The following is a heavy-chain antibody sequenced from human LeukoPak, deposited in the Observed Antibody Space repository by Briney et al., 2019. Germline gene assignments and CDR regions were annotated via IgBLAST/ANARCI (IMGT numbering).Heavy chain of an antibody. V-gene: IGHV3-21*01. CDR3: ARDSPRLIQRIDY. CDR1: GFTFSSYS. J-gene: IGHJ4*02. Sequence: GGSLRLSCAASGFTFSSYSMNWVRQAPGKGLEWVSSISSSSSYIYYADSVKGRFTIARDNAKNSLYLQMNSLRAEYTAVYYCARDSPRLIQRIDYWGQGTLVTVSS. D-gene: IGHD2-2*01. CDR2: ISSSSSYI.